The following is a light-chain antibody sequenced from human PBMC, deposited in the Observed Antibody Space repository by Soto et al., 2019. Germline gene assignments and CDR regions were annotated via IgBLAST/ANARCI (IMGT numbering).Light chain of an antibody. J-gene: IGKJ1*01. CDR1: QTIFNW. Sequence: DIQMTQSPSTLSASVGDRVTITCRASQTIFNWLAWYQRKPGRAPNLLIYHASSLQSGVPSTFSGSGSGTEFTLNISSLQPGDFATYYCQQYNIYPWTFGQGTKVEI. CDR3: QQYNIYPWT. CDR2: HAS. V-gene: IGKV1-5*01.